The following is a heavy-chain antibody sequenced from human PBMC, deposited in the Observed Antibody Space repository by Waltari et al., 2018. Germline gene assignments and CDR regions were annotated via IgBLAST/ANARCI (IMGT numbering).Heavy chain of an antibody. CDR2: IYHSGST. CDR1: GYSIRSGYY. V-gene: IGHV4-38-2*02. J-gene: IGHJ4*02. Sequence: QVQLQESGPGLVKPSETLSLTCAVSGYSIRSGYYWGWIRQPPGKGLEWIGSIYHSGSTYYNPSLKSRVTISVDTSKNQFSLKLSSVTAADTAVYYCARDKSTPGYYDSSGYYFQDYWGQGTLVTVSS. D-gene: IGHD3-22*01. CDR3: ARDKSTPGYYDSSGYYFQDY.